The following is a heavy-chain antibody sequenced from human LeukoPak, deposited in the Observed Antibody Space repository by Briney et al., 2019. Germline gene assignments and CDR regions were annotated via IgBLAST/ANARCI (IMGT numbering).Heavy chain of an antibody. J-gene: IGHJ4*02. D-gene: IGHD6-19*01. Sequence: GGSLRLSCAASGFTFKTYAMNWVRQVPGKGPEWVSSMNGSGSSTGYADSLKGRFTISRDNSKNTLYLQMNSLRAEDTALYYCAKDAQGLVRGGIYFDFWGQGSLVTVSS. CDR1: GFTFKTYA. CDR3: AKDAQGLVRGGIYFDF. CDR2: MNGSGSST. V-gene: IGHV3-23*01.